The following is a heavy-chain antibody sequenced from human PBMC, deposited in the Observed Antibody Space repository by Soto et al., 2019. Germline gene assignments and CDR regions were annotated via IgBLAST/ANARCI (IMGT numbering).Heavy chain of an antibody. D-gene: IGHD1-1*01. CDR2: VSGSSSSL. CDR3: ARGRYISAPTTFFDY. J-gene: IGHJ4*02. V-gene: IGHV3-48*02. CDR1: GFTFSNYN. Sequence: EVQLVESGGGLVQPGGSLRLSCAASGFTFSNYNMNWVRQAPGKGLEWVSYVSGSSSSLFYADSVKGRFTISRDNAKNSLFLQMHSLRDEDTAVYYCARGRYISAPTTFFDYWGQGTLVTVSS.